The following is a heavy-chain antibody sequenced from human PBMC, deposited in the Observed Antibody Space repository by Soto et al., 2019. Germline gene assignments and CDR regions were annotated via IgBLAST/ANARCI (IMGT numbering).Heavy chain of an antibody. Sequence: SETLSLTCTVSGVSISSYYWSWIRQPPGKGLEWIGYIYYSGSTNYNPSLKSRVTISVDTPKSQFSLKLSSVTAADTAVYYCARRYGYSFDYWGQGTLVTVSS. CDR1: GVSISSYY. CDR2: IYYSGST. D-gene: IGHD1-1*01. V-gene: IGHV4-59*08. J-gene: IGHJ4*02. CDR3: ARRYGYSFDY.